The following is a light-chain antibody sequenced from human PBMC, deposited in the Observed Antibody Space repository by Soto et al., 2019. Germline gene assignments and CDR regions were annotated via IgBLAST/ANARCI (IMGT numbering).Light chain of an antibody. CDR3: SSSSSSDPLV. CDR1: SSDVGGHNF. CDR2: DGR. Sequence: QSALTQPASVSGSPGQSITISCTGTSSDVGGHNFVSWYQQHPGRAPKLMIYDGRNRPSGVSNRFSGSKSANTASLVISGLDAEEEAYYYSSSSSSSDPLVFGGGTKLTVL. J-gene: IGLJ2*01. V-gene: IGLV2-14*03.